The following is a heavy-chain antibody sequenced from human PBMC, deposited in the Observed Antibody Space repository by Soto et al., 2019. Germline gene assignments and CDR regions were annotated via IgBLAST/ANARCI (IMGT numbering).Heavy chain of an antibody. Sequence: GRSLRVSCAASGHTFSSYRVHWVLQAPGKGLVWVSRINPDASATHDADSVEGRFTISRDNAPNILYLQMTSLRAEHTAVCYQGRGASASPMDPGYWGEGTL. CDR2: INPDASAT. V-gene: IGHV3-74*01. J-gene: IGHJ4*02. D-gene: IGHD3-10*01. CDR1: GHTFSSYR. CDR3: GRGASASPMDPGY.